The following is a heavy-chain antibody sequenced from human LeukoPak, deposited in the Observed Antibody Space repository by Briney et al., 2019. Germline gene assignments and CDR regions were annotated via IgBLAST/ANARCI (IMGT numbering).Heavy chain of an antibody. D-gene: IGHD4-11*01. CDR1: GGSISSGSYY. CDR2: IYTSGST. Sequence: TLSLTCTVSGGSISSGSYYWSWIRQPAGKGLEWIGRIYTSGSTNYNPSLKSRVTISVDTSKNQFSLKLSSVTAADTAVYYCARGTVNYYYGMDVWGQGTTVTVSS. J-gene: IGHJ6*02. CDR3: ARGTVNYYYGMDV. V-gene: IGHV4-61*02.